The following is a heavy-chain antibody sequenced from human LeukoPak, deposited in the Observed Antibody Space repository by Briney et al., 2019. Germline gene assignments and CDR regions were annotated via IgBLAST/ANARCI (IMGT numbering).Heavy chain of an antibody. CDR2: IYYSGSA. J-gene: IGHJ4*02. V-gene: IGHV4-39*07. Sequence: SETLSLTCTVSGGSISSSSYYWGWIRQPPGKGLEWIGSIYYSGSAYYNPSLKSRVTISVDTSKNQFSLKLSSVTAADTAVYYCARYSSGWYYFDYWGQGTLVTVSS. CDR1: GGSISSSSYY. D-gene: IGHD6-19*01. CDR3: ARYSSGWYYFDY.